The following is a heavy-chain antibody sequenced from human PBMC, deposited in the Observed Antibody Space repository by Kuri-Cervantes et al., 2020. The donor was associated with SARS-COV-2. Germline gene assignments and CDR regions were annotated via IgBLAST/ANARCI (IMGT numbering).Heavy chain of an antibody. Sequence: SETLSLTCSVSGGSINSSSYYWGWIRQPPGKGLEWIGNMYYGGSTYYNPSLKSRVTISVDTSQKLFSLNLSSVTAADTAVYYCARAVERVTGLLDHFDSWGQGTLVTVSS. CDR3: ARAVERVTGLLDHFDS. CDR1: GGSINSSSYY. J-gene: IGHJ4*02. CDR2: MYYGGST. D-gene: IGHD3-9*01. V-gene: IGHV4-39*07.